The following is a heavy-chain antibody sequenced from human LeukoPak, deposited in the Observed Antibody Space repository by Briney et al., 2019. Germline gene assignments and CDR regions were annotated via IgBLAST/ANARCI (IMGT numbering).Heavy chain of an antibody. CDR1: GGSFSGYY. V-gene: IGHV4-34*01. Sequence: SETLSLTCAVYGGSFSGYYWSWIRQPPGKGLEWIGEINHSGSTNYNPSLKSRVTMSVDTSKNQFSLKLSSVTAADTAVYYCARDLERIYGSGDMDVWGKGTTVTVSS. D-gene: IGHD3-10*01. J-gene: IGHJ6*03. CDR3: ARDLERIYGSGDMDV. CDR2: INHSGST.